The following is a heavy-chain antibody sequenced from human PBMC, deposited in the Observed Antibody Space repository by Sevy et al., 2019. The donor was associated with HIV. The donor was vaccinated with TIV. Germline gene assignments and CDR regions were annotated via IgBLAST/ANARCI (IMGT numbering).Heavy chain of an antibody. CDR1: GFTVSSNY. CDR3: ARRLNYYYGMDV. CDR2: IYTDGST. D-gene: IGHD3-10*01. J-gene: IGHJ6*02. Sequence: GGSLRLSCAASGFTVSSNYMSWVRQAPGKGLEWVSVIYTDGSTYYAYSVKGRFTISRDNSKNTLYLQMNSLRAEDTAVYYCARRLNYYYGMDVWGQGTTVTVSS. V-gene: IGHV3-53*01.